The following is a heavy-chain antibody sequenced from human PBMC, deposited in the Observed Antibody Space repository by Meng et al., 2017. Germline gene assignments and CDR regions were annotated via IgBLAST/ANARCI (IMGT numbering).Heavy chain of an antibody. V-gene: IGHV3-23*01. CDR3: AKDRAPSAVTRENPY. Sequence: GESLKISCAASGFTFSSFAMSWVRQAPGKGLEWVSGISGNGGGTFYADSVKGRFSLSRDNSKNTLYLQMNSLRAEDTAVYYCAKDRAPSAVTRENPYWGQGTLVTVSS. CDR2: ISGNGGGT. CDR1: GFTFSSFA. D-gene: IGHD4-17*01. J-gene: IGHJ4*02.